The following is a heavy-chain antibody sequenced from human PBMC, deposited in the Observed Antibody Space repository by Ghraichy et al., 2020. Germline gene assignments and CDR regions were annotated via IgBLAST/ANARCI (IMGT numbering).Heavy chain of an antibody. J-gene: IGHJ4*02. CDR1: GFSLTTRGVG. V-gene: IGHV2-5*01. Sequence: SGPTLVKPTQTLTLTCTFSGFSLTTRGVGVGWIRQPPGKALEWLALIYWNDDEEYSPSLKSRLTITKDTSKNQVVLVMTNMDPVDTATYYCPHKTPHGSGSYYPYYFDYWGQGTLVTVSS. D-gene: IGHD3-10*01. CDR2: IYWNDDE. CDR3: PHKTPHGSGSYYPYYFDY.